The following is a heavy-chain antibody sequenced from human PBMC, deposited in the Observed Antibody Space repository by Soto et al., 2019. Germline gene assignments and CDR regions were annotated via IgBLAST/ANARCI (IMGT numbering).Heavy chain of an antibody. V-gene: IGHV3-7*01. J-gene: IGHJ4*02. CDR1: GFTFNMYW. CDR2: IKEDGSEG. Sequence: EVQLVESGGGLVQPGGSLRLSCAASGFTFNMYWMSWVRQAPGKGLEWVANIKEDGSEGYYVDSVKGRFTISRDNAKNSLYLQMNSRRAEDTAVYFCASATSVWGGRDYWGQGTLVTVSS. D-gene: IGHD3-16*01. CDR3: ASATSVWGGRDY.